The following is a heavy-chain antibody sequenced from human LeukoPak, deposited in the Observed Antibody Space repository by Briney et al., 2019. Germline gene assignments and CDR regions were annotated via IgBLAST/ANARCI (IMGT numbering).Heavy chain of an antibody. CDR2: MNPNNGNT. Sequence: ASVTVSCTASGYIFTNYYMHWVRQAPGQGLEWMGWMNPNNGNTGYAQKFQGRVTMTRDTSISTAYMELRGLRSEDTAVYYCVRDGEGVAISVNYWFDPWGQGTLVTVSS. V-gene: IGHV1-8*02. J-gene: IGHJ5*02. CDR1: GYIFTNYY. CDR3: VRDGEGVAISVNYWFDP. D-gene: IGHD3-10*01.